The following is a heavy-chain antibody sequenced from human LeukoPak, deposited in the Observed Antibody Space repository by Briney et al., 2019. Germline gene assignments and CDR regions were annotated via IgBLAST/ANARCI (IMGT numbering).Heavy chain of an antibody. CDR3: ARSPTKRVPEDY. V-gene: IGHV4-4*02. J-gene: IGHJ4*02. Sequence: PSGTLSLTCAVSSGSIFSSNWWSWVRQPPGKGLEWIGQIFHSGSTSYSPSLKSRVTILVDKSKNQFSLRLTSVTAADTAVYYCARSPTKRVPEDYWGQGTLVTVSS. D-gene: IGHD2-2*01. CDR2: IFHSGST. CDR1: SGSIFSSNW.